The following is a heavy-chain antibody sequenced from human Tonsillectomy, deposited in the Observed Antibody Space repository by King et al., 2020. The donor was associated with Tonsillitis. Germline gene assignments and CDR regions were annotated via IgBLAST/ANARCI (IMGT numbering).Heavy chain of an antibody. J-gene: IGHJ6*02. D-gene: IGHD1-26*01. CDR2: LSYDGRNK. CDR3: AREREPFGWEILRHYYYYGMDV. V-gene: IGHV3-30*04. Sequence: VQLVESGGGVVQPGRSLRLSCAASGFTFSSYVMHWVRQAPGKGLEWVAILSYDGRNKYYADSVKGRFTISRDNSKNMLYLQMNSLSAEETAVYYCAREREPFGWEILRHYYYYGMDVWGQGTTVTVSS. CDR1: GFTFSSYV.